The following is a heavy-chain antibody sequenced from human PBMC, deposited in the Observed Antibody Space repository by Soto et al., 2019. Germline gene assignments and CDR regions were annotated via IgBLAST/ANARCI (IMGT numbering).Heavy chain of an antibody. CDR3: ARSREFDY. Sequence: SETLSLTCGVSGGSLSGATYSWNWIRQPPGKGLEWIGYVFPSGTTYYNPSLKSRVTISIDVSKNQFSLSLRSLTAADTAVYYCARSREFDYWSQGTLVTVSS. V-gene: IGHV4-30-2*01. CDR1: GGSLSGATYS. CDR2: VFPSGTT. J-gene: IGHJ4*02.